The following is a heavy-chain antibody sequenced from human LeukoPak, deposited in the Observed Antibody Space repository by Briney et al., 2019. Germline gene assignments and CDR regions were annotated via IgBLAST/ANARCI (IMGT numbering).Heavy chain of an antibody. J-gene: IGHJ3*01. D-gene: IGHD3-3*01. Sequence: GRSLRLSCAASGFTFSDYAMHWVRQAPGKGLEWVAVLSYGGTNKYYADSVKGRFTISRDNSKNTMFLQMNSLRAEDTAVYHCARDGSGYANDAFDFWGQGTMVTVSS. CDR1: GFTFSDYA. CDR3: ARDGSGYANDAFDF. V-gene: IGHV3-30-3*01. CDR2: LSYGGTNK.